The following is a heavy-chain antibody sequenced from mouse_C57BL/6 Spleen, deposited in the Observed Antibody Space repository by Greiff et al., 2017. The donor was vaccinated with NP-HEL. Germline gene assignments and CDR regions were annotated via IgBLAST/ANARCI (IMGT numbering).Heavy chain of an antibody. Sequence: QVQLQQSGAELVKPGASVKMSCKASGYTFTSYWITWVKQRPGQGLEWIGDIYPGSGSTNYNEKFKSKATLTVDTSSSTAYMQLSSLTSEDSAVYYCASGYGNYFYAMDYWGQGTSVTVSS. CDR1: GYTFTSYW. V-gene: IGHV1-55*01. J-gene: IGHJ4*01. CDR3: ASGYGNYFYAMDY. CDR2: IYPGSGST. D-gene: IGHD2-1*01.